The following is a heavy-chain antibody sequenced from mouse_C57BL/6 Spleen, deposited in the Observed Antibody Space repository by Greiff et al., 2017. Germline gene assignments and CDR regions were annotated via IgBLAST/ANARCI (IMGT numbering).Heavy chain of an antibody. J-gene: IGHJ1*03. CDR2: ISSGSSTI. D-gene: IGHD2-5*01. CDR1: GFTFSDYG. Sequence: EVHLVESGGGLVKPGGSLKLSCAASGFTFSDYGMHWVRQAPEKGLEWVAYISSGSSTIYYADTVKGRFTISRDNAKNTLFLQMTSLRSEDTAMYYCATYYSNPWYFDVWGTGTTVTVSS. V-gene: IGHV5-17*01. CDR3: ATYYSNPWYFDV.